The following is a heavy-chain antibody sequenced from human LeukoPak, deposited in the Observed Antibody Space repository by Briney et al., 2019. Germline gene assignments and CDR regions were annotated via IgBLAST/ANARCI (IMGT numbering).Heavy chain of an antibody. J-gene: IGHJ4*02. CDR3: AKDHYYDSSGSLDY. Sequence: GGSLRLSCAASGFTFSSYAMHWVRQAPGKGLEGVAVISYDGSNKYYADSVKGRFTISRDNSKNTLYLQMNSLRAEDTAVYYCAKDHYYDSSGSLDYWGQGTLVTVSS. V-gene: IGHV3-30*04. D-gene: IGHD3-22*01. CDR1: GFTFSSYA. CDR2: ISYDGSNK.